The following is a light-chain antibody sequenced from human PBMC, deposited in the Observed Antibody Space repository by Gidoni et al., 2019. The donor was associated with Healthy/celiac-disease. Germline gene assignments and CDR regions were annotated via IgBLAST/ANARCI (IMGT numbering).Light chain of an antibody. Sequence: IVLTPSPGTLSLSPGERATLPCRASQSFSSSYLAWYQQKPGQAPRLRIYGASSRATGIPDRFSGSGSGTDFTLTISRLEPEDVAVYYCQQYGSSPWTFGQGTKVEIK. CDR1: QSFSSSY. V-gene: IGKV3-20*01. CDR3: QQYGSSPWT. J-gene: IGKJ1*01. CDR2: GAS.